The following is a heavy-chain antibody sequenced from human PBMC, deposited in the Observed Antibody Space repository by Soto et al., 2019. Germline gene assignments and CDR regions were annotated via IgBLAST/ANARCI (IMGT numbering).Heavy chain of an antibody. CDR2: IYYSGST. D-gene: IGHD3-22*01. CDR1: GGSVSSDSYY. J-gene: IGHJ4*02. Sequence: QVQLQESGPGLVKPSETLSLTCTVSGGSVSSDSYYWSWIRQPPGKGLECIGYIYYSGSTNYNPPLKSRVTISVDTSKNQFSLKLSSVTAADTAVYYCARVPVSGYYYVDYWGQGTLVTVSS. CDR3: ARVPVSGYYYVDY. V-gene: IGHV4-61*01.